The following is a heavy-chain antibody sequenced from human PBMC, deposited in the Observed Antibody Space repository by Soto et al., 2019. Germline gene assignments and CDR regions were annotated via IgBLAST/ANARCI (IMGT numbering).Heavy chain of an antibody. J-gene: IGHJ4*02. CDR3: ARCPYDYIWGSYRGFDY. CDR1: GGSISSSSYY. CDR2: IYYSGST. V-gene: IGHV4-39*01. D-gene: IGHD3-16*02. Sequence: QLQLQESGPGLVKPSETLSLTCTVSGGSISSSSYYWGWIRQPPGKGLEWIGSIYYSGSTYYNPSLKCRVTISVDTSKFRFSLKLSSVTAADTAVYYCARCPYDYIWGSYRGFDYLGQGTLVTVSS.